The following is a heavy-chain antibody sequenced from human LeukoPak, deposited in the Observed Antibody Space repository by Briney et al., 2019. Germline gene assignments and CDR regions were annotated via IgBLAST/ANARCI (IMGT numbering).Heavy chain of an antibody. V-gene: IGHV3-9*01. CDR3: TREYYYLIAVAGHYFDY. CDR2: ISWNSGSI. J-gene: IGHJ4*02. Sequence: PGRSLRPSCAASGFTFDDYAMHWVRQAPGKGLGWVSGISWNSGSIGYAHSVKGRFTISRDNAQNSLYLQMNSLRAEDTAVYYCTREYYYLIAVAGHYFDYWGQGTLVTDSS. D-gene: IGHD6-19*01. CDR1: GFTFDDYA.